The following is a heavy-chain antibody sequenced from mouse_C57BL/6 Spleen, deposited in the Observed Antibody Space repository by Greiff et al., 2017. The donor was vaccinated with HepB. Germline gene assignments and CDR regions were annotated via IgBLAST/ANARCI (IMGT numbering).Heavy chain of an antibody. CDR3: ALDGYSAWFAY. CDR2: INPNNGGT. J-gene: IGHJ3*01. Sequence: EIQLQQSGPELVKPGASVKMSCKASGYTFTDYNMHWVKQSHGKSLEWIGYINPNNGGTSYNQKFKGKATLTVNKSSSTAYMELRILTSEDSAVYDCALDGYSAWFAYWGQGTLVTVSA. D-gene: IGHD2-3*01. CDR1: GYTFTDYN. V-gene: IGHV1-22*01.